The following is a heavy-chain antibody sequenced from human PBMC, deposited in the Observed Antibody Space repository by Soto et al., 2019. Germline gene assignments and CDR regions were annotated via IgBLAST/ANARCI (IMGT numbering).Heavy chain of an antibody. J-gene: IGHJ6*02. Sequence: ASVKVSCKASGYSVARYFMYWVRQAPGQGLEWLGVINPSADTTTYAQKFRGRVTMTWGTSTNTVFMDVSSLRSEDTAIYYCARGGSSPVFCYYCGLDVWGQGTTVTVSS. CDR1: GYSVARYF. V-gene: IGHV1-46*01. D-gene: IGHD6-13*01. CDR3: ARGGSSPVFCYYCGLDV. CDR2: INPSADTT.